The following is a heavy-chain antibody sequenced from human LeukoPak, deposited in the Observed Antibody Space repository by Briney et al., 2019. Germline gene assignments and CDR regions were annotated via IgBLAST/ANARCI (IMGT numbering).Heavy chain of an antibody. CDR3: AGVRTDYYYYGMDV. CDR1: GYTFTSYA. J-gene: IGHJ6*02. V-gene: IGHV1-3*01. CDR2: INAGNGNT. D-gene: IGHD4-17*01. Sequence: GASVKVSCKASGYTFTSYAMHWVRQAPGQRLEWMGWINAGNGNTKYSQKFQGRVTITRDTSASTAYMELSSLRSEDTAVYYCAGVRTDYYYYGMDVWGQGTTVTVPS.